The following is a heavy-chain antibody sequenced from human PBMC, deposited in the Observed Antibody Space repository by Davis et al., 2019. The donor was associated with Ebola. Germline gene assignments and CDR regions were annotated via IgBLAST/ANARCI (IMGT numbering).Heavy chain of an antibody. CDR2: IYGGGST. Sequence: GGSLRLSCAASGFTVNSNYMNWVRQAPGKGLEWVSVIYGGGSTHYADSVKGRFTISRDNSKNTLNLQMNSLRAEDTAVYYCATFSSGSYSPIDYWGQGTLVTVSS. V-gene: IGHV3-53*01. D-gene: IGHD1-26*01. CDR1: GFTVNSNY. CDR3: ATFSSGSYSPIDY. J-gene: IGHJ4*02.